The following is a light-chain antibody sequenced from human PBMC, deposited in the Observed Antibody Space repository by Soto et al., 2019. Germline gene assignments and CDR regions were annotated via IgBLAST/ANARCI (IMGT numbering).Light chain of an antibody. CDR2: EVS. V-gene: IGLV2-8*01. J-gene: IGLJ1*01. Sequence: QSVLTQPPSASGSPGQSVTISCPGTSSDFGGYNYVSWYQQHPGKAPKLMIYEVSKRPSGVPDRFSGSKSGNTASLTVSGLLAEDEADYYCISYAGSNLLYVFGTGTKVTVL. CDR3: ISYAGSNLLYV. CDR1: SSDFGGYNY.